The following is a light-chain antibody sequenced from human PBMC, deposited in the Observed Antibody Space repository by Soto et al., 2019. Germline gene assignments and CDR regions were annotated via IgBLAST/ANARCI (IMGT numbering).Light chain of an antibody. CDR3: QRRSNWPIT. Sequence: EIVLTQSPATLSLSPGERATLSCRTSQSVSSYFAWYQQKPGRAPRLLIYDASNRATGIPARFIGSGSGTDFTLIISSLEPEDYAVYYCQRRSNWPITFGQGTRLEI. CDR2: DAS. CDR1: QSVSSY. V-gene: IGKV3-11*01. J-gene: IGKJ5*01.